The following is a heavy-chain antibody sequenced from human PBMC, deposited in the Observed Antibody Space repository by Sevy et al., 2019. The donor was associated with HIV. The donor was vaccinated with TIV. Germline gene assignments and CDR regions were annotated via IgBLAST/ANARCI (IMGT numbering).Heavy chain of an antibody. V-gene: IGHV4-59*01. CDR3: ARVGFNWNDVDY. CDR1: GGSMNIYY. CDR2: IYYSGST. D-gene: IGHD1-20*01. Sequence: SETLSLTCTVSGGSMNIYYWSWIRQPPGKGLEWIGYIYYSGSTNYNPSLKSRVTISVDTSKNQFSLKLRPVTAADTAVYYCARVGFNWNDVDYWGQGTLVTVSS. J-gene: IGHJ4*02.